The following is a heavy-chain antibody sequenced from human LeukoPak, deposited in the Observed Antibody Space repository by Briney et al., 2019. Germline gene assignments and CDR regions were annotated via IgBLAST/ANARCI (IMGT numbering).Heavy chain of an antibody. CDR1: GGSISSYY. Sequence: RSSETLSLTCTVSGGSISSYYWSWIRQPPGKGLEWIGEINHSGSTNYNPSLKSRVTISVDTSKNQFSLKLSSVTAADTAVYYCAWSIAAASFDYWGQGTLVTVSS. CDR2: INHSGST. CDR3: AWSIAAASFDY. D-gene: IGHD6-13*01. V-gene: IGHV4-34*01. J-gene: IGHJ4*02.